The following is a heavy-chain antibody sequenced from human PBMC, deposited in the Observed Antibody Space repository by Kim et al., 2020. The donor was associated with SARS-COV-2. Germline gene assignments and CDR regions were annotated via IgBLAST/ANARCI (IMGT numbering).Heavy chain of an antibody. CDR2: VYWDDDK. J-gene: IGHJ3*02. CDR1: GFSLSSTGGA. D-gene: IGHD3-22*01. Sequence: SGPTLVKPTHTLTLTCSCSGFSLSSTGGAVGWIRQPPGKALEWLALVYWDDDKRYSPSLKTRLTITQDTSKNQVVLTMANMDPVDTGIYYCARRMDTNYPYDNFAFDIWGQGTWVTVSS. CDR3: ARRMDTNYPYDNFAFDI. V-gene: IGHV2-5*02.